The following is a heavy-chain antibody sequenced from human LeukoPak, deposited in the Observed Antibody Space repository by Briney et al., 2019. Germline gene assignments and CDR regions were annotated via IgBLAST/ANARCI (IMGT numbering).Heavy chain of an antibody. J-gene: IGHJ5*02. V-gene: IGHV4-59*11. Sequence: SETLSLTCTVSGGSISSHYWSWIRQPPGKGLEWIGYIYYSGSTNYNPSLKSRVTISVDTSKNQFSLKLSSVTAADTAVYYCAREVNYYDRSGYYYWFDPWGQGTLVTVSS. CDR3: AREVNYYDRSGYYYWFDP. CDR2: IYYSGST. D-gene: IGHD3-22*01. CDR1: GGSISSHY.